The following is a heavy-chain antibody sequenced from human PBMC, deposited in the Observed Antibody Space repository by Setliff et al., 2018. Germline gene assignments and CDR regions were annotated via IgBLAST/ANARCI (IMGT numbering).Heavy chain of an antibody. CDR2: IYYSGST. CDR3: ARQGASGAPHY. J-gene: IGHJ4*02. CDR1: GASLSSGTYY. V-gene: IGHV4-39*01. Sequence: SETLSLTCTVSGASLSSGTYYWGWIRQPPGKGLEWIGRIYYSGSTNYNPSLKSRVIISVDTFRSQFSLQLTSVTAADTAIYYCARQGASGAPHYWGQGTLVTVSS. D-gene: IGHD6-13*01.